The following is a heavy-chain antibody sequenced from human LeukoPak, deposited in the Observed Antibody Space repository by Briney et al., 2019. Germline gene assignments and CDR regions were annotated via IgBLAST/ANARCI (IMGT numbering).Heavy chain of an antibody. V-gene: IGHV1-69*05. CDR2: IIPIFGTA. CDR3: ARERVWSGYSYYFDY. Sequence: SVKVSCKASGGTFSSYAISWVRQAPGQGLEWMGGIIPIFGTANYAQKFQGRVTITTDESTSTAYMELSSLRSEDTAVYYCARERVWSGYSYYFDYWGQGTLDTVSS. J-gene: IGHJ4*02. CDR1: GGTFSSYA. D-gene: IGHD3-3*01.